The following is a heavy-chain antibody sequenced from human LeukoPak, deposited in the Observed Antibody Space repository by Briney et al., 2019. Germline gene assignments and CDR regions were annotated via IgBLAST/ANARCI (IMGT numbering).Heavy chain of an antibody. J-gene: IGHJ4*02. Sequence: PGGSLRLSCAASGFNFRNYAMTWVRQAPGKGLEWVSTLSGSGGDIYTADSVKGRFTISRDNSKDTLYLQLNSLRAEDTALYYCAKTRHDISILDSWGQGTLVTVSS. CDR1: GFNFRNYA. CDR3: AKTRHDISILDS. CDR2: LSGSGGDI. V-gene: IGHV3-23*01. D-gene: IGHD3-3*02.